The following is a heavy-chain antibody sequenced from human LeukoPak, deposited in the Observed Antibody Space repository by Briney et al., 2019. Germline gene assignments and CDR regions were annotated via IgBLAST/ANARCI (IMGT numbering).Heavy chain of an antibody. CDR1: GFTFSESW. J-gene: IGHJ6*02. CDR2: INHEGGGI. D-gene: IGHD1-1*01. V-gene: IGHV3-7*01. Sequence: GGSLRLSCAASGFTFSESWMTWVRQVPGQGLEWVAHINHEGGGIQYVDSVKGRFTISRGNAKGSVYLQMNSLRAEDTAIYHCATYINWVAGDVWGQGTTVIVSS. CDR3: ATYINWVAGDV.